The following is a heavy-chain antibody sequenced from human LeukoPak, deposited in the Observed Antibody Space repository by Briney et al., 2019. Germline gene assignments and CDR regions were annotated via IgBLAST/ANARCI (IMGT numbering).Heavy chain of an antibody. V-gene: IGHV1-69*15. J-gene: IGHJ4*02. D-gene: IGHD6-13*01. CDR1: VGTFSSYA. Sequence: VKVSCKACVGTFSSYAISWVRQPPAQGLEGMVSIIHIFWTANCAQKFQGRDTTTGHEYTRTAYMELRSLRSGDRAVYYCARLNSWYYFDSWGQGALVTVSS. CDR2: IIHIFWTA. CDR3: ARLNSWYYFDS.